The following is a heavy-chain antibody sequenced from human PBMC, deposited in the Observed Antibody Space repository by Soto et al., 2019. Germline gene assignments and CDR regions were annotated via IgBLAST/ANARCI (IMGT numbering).Heavy chain of an antibody. CDR3: VGGDNWNGEASDY. D-gene: IGHD1-1*01. CDR2: IWSDGNNR. CDR1: GFMFSNHG. V-gene: IGHV3-33*01. Sequence: QVQLVESGGGVVQPGRSLRLSCAASGFMFSNHGMHWVRQAPGKGLEWVAVIWSDGNNRYYADSVKGRFTISRDNSKNTVSLQMIRLGAEDKGGYYCVGGDNWNGEASDYWGQGTLVTVSS. J-gene: IGHJ4*02.